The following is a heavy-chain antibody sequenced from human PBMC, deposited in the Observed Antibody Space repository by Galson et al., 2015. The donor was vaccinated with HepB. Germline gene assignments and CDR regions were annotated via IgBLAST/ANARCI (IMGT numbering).Heavy chain of an antibody. D-gene: IGHD3-10*01. CDR2: ISAYNGNT. Sequence: SVKVSCKASGGTFSSYGISWVRQAPGQGLEWMGWISAYNGNTNYAQKLQGRVTMTTDTSTSTAYMELRSLRSDDTAVYYCARERANYYSDLWGRGTLVTVSS. CDR3: ARERANYYSDL. CDR1: GGTFSSYG. V-gene: IGHV1-18*01. J-gene: IGHJ2*01.